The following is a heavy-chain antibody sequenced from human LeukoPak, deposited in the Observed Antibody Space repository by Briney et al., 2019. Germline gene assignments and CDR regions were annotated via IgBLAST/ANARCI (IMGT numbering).Heavy chain of an antibody. V-gene: IGHV4-39*01. CDR2: ISYSGSS. CDR1: GGSVSSTIYY. D-gene: IGHD6-25*01. CDR3: ARSHAAY. Sequence: SETLSLTCTVSGGSVSSTIYYWGWIRQPPGKGLEWIGYISYSGSSYYTPSLKSRVTMTIDTSKNQFSLNLNSVTAADTAVCYCARSHAAYWGQGTLLTVS. J-gene: IGHJ4*02.